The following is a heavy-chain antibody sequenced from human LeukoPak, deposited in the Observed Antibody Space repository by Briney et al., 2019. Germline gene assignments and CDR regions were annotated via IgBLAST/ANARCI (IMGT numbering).Heavy chain of an antibody. CDR1: GYTFTSYD. D-gene: IGHD6-13*01. Sequence: ASVKVSCKASGYTFTSYDINWVRQATGQGLKWMGWMNPNSGNTGYAQKFQGRVTITRNTSISTAYMELSSLRSEDTAVYYCARGTGYSSSWTDFDYWGQGTLVTVSS. CDR3: ARGTGYSSSWTDFDY. J-gene: IGHJ4*02. CDR2: MNPNSGNT. V-gene: IGHV1-8*03.